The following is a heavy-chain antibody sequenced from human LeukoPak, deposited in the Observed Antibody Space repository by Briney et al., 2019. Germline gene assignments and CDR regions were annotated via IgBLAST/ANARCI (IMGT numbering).Heavy chain of an antibody. V-gene: IGHV3-21*01. Sequence: GGSLRLSCAASGFTFSSYSMNWVRQAPGKGREGVSSISTSSSYIHYADSVKGRFTISRDNSKNTLYLQMNSLRAEDTAVYYCAKGYLDGIDYWGQGTLVTVSS. CDR3: AKGYLDGIDY. CDR1: GFTFSSYS. D-gene: IGHD5-18*01. CDR2: ISTSSSYI. J-gene: IGHJ4*02.